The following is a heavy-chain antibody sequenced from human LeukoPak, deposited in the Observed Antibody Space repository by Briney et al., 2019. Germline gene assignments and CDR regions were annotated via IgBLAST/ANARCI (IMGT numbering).Heavy chain of an antibody. D-gene: IGHD5-18*01. CDR2: INPSGGST. CDR3: ARDGPGIQLWSKFDY. J-gene: IGHJ4*02. CDR1: GYTFTSYY. Sequence: ASVKVSCKASGYTFTSYYMHWMRQAPGQGLEWMGIINPSGGSTSYAQKFQGRVTMTRDTSTSTVYMELSSLRSEDTAVYYCARDGPGIQLWSKFDYWGQGTLVTVSS. V-gene: IGHV1-46*01.